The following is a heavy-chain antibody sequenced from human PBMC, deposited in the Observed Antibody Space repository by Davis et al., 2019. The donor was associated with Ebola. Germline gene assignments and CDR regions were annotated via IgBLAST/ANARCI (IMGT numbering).Heavy chain of an antibody. CDR3: ARYCGGDCYWGFDY. CDR1: GGSMRSYS. J-gene: IGHJ4*02. CDR2: IFYRGNT. Sequence: PSETLSLTCTVSGGSMRSYSWTWIRRPPGKGLERIGNIFYRGNTNYNPSLKSRVTISADTSKNQFSLKLSSVTAADTAVYYCARYCGGDCYWGFDYWGQGTLVTVSS. D-gene: IGHD2-21*02. V-gene: IGHV4-59*01.